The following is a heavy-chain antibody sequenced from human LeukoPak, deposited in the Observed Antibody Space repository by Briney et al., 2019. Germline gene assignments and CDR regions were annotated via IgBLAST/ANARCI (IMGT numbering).Heavy chain of an antibody. CDR3: AKDPSEYYYDSSGYFEGFWDY. Sequence: PGGSLRLSCAASGFTFSSYAMSWVRQAPGKGLEWVSAISGSGGSTYYADSVKGRFTISRDNSKNTLYLQMNSLRAEDTAVYYCAKDPSEYYYDSSGYFEGFWDYWGQGTLVTVSS. D-gene: IGHD3-22*01. J-gene: IGHJ4*02. V-gene: IGHV3-23*01. CDR2: ISGSGGST. CDR1: GFTFSSYA.